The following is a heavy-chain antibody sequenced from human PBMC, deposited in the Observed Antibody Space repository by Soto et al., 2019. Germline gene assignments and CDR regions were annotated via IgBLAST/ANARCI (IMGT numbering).Heavy chain of an antibody. V-gene: IGHV3-53*04. CDR2: IYSGGST. CDR3: ARGETPMVRGVINYYYYYMDV. Sequence: GGSLRLSCAASGFTVSSNYMSWVRQAPGKGLEWVSVIYSGGSTYYADSVKGRFTISRHNSKNTLYLQMNSLRAEDTAVYYCARGETPMVRGVINYYYYYMDVWGKGTTVTVSS. CDR1: GFTVSSNY. J-gene: IGHJ6*03. D-gene: IGHD3-10*01.